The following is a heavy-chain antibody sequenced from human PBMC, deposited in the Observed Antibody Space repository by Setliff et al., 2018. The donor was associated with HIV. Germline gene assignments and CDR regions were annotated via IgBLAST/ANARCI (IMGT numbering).Heavy chain of an antibody. Sequence: GASVKVSCKASGYTFHYYDIHWVRQAPGQGLEWMGRITAGNGDTKYSQKFQDRVTLTSDMSANTVYMDLTTLRSEDTAVYYCASPMFYDGKVVWGQGTMVTVSS. D-gene: IGHD3-22*01. CDR1: GYTFHYYD. CDR2: ITAGNGDT. J-gene: IGHJ3*01. V-gene: IGHV1-3*01. CDR3: ASPMFYDGKVV.